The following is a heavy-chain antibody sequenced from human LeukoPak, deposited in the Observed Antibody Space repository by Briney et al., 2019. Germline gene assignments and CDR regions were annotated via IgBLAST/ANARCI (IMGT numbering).Heavy chain of an antibody. Sequence: ASVKVSCKASGYTFTGYYMHWVRQAPGQGLVWMGRINPNSGGTNYAQKLQGRVTMTTDTSTSTTYMELRSLRSDDTAVYYCARGSSSWYNWFDPWGQGTLVTVSS. CDR3: ARGSSSWYNWFDP. CDR2: INPNSGGT. V-gene: IGHV1-2*06. J-gene: IGHJ5*02. CDR1: GYTFTGYY. D-gene: IGHD6-13*01.